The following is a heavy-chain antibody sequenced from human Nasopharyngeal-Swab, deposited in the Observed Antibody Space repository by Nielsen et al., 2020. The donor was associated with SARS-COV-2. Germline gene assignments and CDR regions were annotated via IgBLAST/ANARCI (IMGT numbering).Heavy chain of an antibody. J-gene: IGHJ4*02. CDR3: ARIDYDYVWGSYRYTGGYFDY. Sequence: RQCQGKALEWLAHIFSNDEKSYSTSLKSRLTISKDTSKSQVVLTMTNMDPVDTATYYCARIDYDYVWGSYRYTGGYFDYWGQGTLVTVSS. CDR2: IFSNDEK. D-gene: IGHD3-16*02. V-gene: IGHV2-26*01.